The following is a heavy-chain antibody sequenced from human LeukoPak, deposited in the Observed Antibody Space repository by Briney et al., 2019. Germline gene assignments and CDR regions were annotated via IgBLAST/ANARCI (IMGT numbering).Heavy chain of an antibody. V-gene: IGHV3-23*01. J-gene: IGHJ4*02. D-gene: IGHD3-10*01. Sequence: GGSLRLSCAASGFTLRSYAMSWVRQAPGKGLEWVSGISGSGGSTYYADSVKGRFTISRDNSRTTLFLQMSSLRAEDTALYYCAKDFYDSGSYYFHYWGQGALVTVSS. CDR2: ISGSGGST. CDR1: GFTLRSYA. CDR3: AKDFYDSGSYYFHY.